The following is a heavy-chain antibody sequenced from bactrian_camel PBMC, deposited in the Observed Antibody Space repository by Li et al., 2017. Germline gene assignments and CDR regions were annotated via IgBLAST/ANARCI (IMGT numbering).Heavy chain of an antibody. CDR2: IATRTNMT. Sequence: HVQLVESGGGSVQTGGSLRLSCAASELPISDDCMGWFRQRPGSEREGVASIATRTNMTFYSDSVKGRFTISRDNAKSTLYLQMNGLKPDDTAMYYCAAGYGNASPTYWGQGTQVTVS. V-gene: IGHV3S1*01. CDR1: ELPISDDC. J-gene: IGHJ4*01. D-gene: IGHD2*01. CDR3: AAGYGNASPTY.